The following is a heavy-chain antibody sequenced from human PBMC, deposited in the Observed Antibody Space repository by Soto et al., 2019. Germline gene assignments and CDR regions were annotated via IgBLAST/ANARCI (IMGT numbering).Heavy chain of an antibody. CDR1: GYTFTSYG. Sequence: ASGKVSCKASGYTFTSYGISWVRQAPGQGLEWMGWISAYNGNTNYAQKLQGRVTMTTDTSTSTAYMELRSLRSDDTAVYYCARVEIFEVVIMANAFDIWGQGTMVTVSS. CDR3: ARVEIFEVVIMANAFDI. CDR2: ISAYNGNT. D-gene: IGHD3-3*01. V-gene: IGHV1-18*01. J-gene: IGHJ3*02.